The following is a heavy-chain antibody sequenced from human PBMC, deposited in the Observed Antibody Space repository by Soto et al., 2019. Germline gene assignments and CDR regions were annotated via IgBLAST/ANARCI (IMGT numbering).Heavy chain of an antibody. D-gene: IGHD2-15*01. Sequence: TGGSLRLSCAASGFTFSTYGMHWVRQAPGKGLEWVAVISFDGNNKYYGDSVKGRFTISRDNPKNTLYLQMNSLRAEDTAVYYCAKDGNSRGFDPWGQGTLVTVSS. V-gene: IGHV3-30*18. CDR1: GFTFSTYG. CDR2: ISFDGNNK. J-gene: IGHJ5*02. CDR3: AKDGNSRGFDP.